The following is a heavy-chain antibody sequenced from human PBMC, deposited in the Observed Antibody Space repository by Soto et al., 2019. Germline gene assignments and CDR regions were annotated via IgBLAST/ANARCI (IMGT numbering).Heavy chain of an antibody. V-gene: IGHV4-59*01. CDR3: AREGNLGRWLQPLDF. J-gene: IGHJ4*02. CDR1: GDSISAYS. CDR2: IHYNGNT. Sequence: QVQLPVSAPGLVKPSETLSLTCTVSGDSISAYSWSWVRQPPGKGLEWIGNIHYNGNTKYNPSLKSRVSMSVDTSKNQFSLRLISVTAADTAKYFCAREGNLGRWLQPLDFWGQGTMVTVSS. D-gene: IGHD5-12*01.